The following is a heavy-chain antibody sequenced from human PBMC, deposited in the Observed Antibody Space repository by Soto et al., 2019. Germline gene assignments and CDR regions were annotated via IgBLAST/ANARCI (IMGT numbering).Heavy chain of an antibody. J-gene: IGHJ4*02. V-gene: IGHV3-30*18. D-gene: IGHD3-22*01. CDR1: GFTFSSYG. Sequence: PGGSLRLSCAASGFTFSSYGMHWVCQAPGKGLEWVAVISYDGSNKYYADSVKGRFTISRDNSKSTLYLQMNSLRAEDTAVYYCAKWGRWYYYDSSGLSFDYWGQGTLVTVSS. CDR3: AKWGRWYYYDSSGLSFDY. CDR2: ISYDGSNK.